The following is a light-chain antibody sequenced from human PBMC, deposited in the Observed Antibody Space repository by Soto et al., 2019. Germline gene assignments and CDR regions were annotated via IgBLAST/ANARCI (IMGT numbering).Light chain of an antibody. V-gene: IGKV3-15*01. CDR3: QQYNNWPRRT. J-gene: IGKJ1*01. Sequence: EIVMTQSPATLSVSPGERATLSCRASQSVSSNLAWYQQKPGQAPRLLIYGASTSATGIPARFSGSGSGTEFTPTISSLQSEDFAVYYCQQYNNWPRRTFGQGTKVEIK. CDR2: GAS. CDR1: QSVSSN.